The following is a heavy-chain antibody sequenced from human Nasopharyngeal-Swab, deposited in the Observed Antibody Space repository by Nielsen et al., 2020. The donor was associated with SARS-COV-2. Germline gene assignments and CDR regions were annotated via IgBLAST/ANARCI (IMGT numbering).Heavy chain of an antibody. V-gene: IGHV3-30*18. J-gene: IGHJ6*02. CDR2: ISYDGSNK. D-gene: IGHD3-9*01. CDR3: AKDLKYYDILTGYMQISYPRRYYYYGMDV. CDR1: GFTFSSYG. Sequence: GESLKISCAASGFTFSSYGMHWVRQAPGKGLEWVAVISYDGSNKYYADSVQGRFTISRDNSKNTLYLQMNSLRAEDTAVYYCAKDLKYYDILTGYMQISYPRRYYYYGMDVWGQGTTVTVSS.